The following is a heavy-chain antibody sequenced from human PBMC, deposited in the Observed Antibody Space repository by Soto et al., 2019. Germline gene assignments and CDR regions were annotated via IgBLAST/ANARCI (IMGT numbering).Heavy chain of an antibody. V-gene: IGHV3-23*01. CDR3: ATLVSVVVVAATPYYFDY. D-gene: IGHD2-15*01. CDR1: GFTFSSYA. Sequence: EVQLLESGGGLVQPGGSLRLSCAASGFTFSSYAMSWVRQAPGKGLEWVSAISGSGGSTYYADSVKGRFTISRDNSKNTLYLQMNSLRAEDTAVYYCATLVSVVVVAATPYYFDYWGQGTLVTVSS. J-gene: IGHJ4*02. CDR2: ISGSGGST.